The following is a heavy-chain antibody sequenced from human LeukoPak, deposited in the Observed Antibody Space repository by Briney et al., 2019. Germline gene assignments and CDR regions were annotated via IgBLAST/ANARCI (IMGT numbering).Heavy chain of an antibody. CDR2: IYDTGST. J-gene: IGHJ3*02. Sequence: SVTLSFTCTVSGGSISSSSYYWRWIRQPPGKVLWWIGRIYDTGSTCYNPSLESRVTISMDTSTHQFSLKVTSVTAADTAVYYCARHVVGGTCYSALNIWGQGTMVTVSS. V-gene: IGHV4-39*01. D-gene: IGHD2-15*01. CDR3: ARHVVGGTCYSALNI. CDR1: GGSISSSSYY.